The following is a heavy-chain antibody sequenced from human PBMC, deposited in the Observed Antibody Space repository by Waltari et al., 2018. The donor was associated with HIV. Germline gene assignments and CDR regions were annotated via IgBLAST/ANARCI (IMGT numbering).Heavy chain of an antibody. CDR2: ISYDGSNK. V-gene: IGHV3-30*18. D-gene: IGHD4-17*01. Sequence: QVQLVESGGGVVQPGRSLSVSCAASKFTFRHYGMHWVRQAPGKGLEWVAVISYDGSNKYYADSVKGRFTISRDNSKNTLFLQMNSLRLEDTAVYYCAKDGLRTTSYFDDWGQGTLVTVSS. J-gene: IGHJ4*02. CDR1: KFTFRHYG. CDR3: AKDGLRTTSYFDD.